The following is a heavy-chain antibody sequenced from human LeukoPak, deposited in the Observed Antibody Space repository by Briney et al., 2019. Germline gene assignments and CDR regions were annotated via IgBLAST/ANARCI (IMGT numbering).Heavy chain of an antibody. CDR3: ASNSGYGLNDAFDV. CDR1: GFTFSDCY. J-gene: IGHJ3*01. CDR2: ISSSGSTT. D-gene: IGHD3-22*01. V-gene: IGHV3-11*01. Sequence: GGSLRLSCAASGFTFSDCYMNWIRQAPGKGLEWVSYISSSGSTTYYADSVQGRFTISRDNAKNSLYLQMDSLRAEDTAVYYCASNSGYGLNDAFDVWGQGTMVTVSS.